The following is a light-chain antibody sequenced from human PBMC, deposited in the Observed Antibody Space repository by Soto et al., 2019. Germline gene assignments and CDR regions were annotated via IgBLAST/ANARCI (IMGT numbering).Light chain of an antibody. CDR3: KSYAGSNTYD. CDR1: KNDIGVYDF. J-gene: IGLJ1*01. CDR2: EVV. Sequence: QSVLTQPPSASGSPGQSVTISCTGTKNDIGVYDFVSWYQHHPGKAPRLIIYEVVQRPSGVPDRFSVSKSGNTASLTVSGLQAADEADYFCKSYAGSNTYDFGSGTKVTVL. V-gene: IGLV2-8*01.